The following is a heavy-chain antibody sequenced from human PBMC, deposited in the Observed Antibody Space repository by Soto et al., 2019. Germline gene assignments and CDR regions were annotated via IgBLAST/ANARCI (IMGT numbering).Heavy chain of an antibody. CDR2: IYYSGST. V-gene: IGHV4-59*01. CDR3: ASTKRSYYDFWSGSIDY. Sequence: SETLSLTCTVSGGSISSYYWSWIRQPPGKGLEWIGYIYYSGSTNYNPSLKSRVTISVDTSKNQFSLKLSSVTAADTAVYYCASTKRSYYDFWSGSIDYWGQGTLVTVSS. D-gene: IGHD3-3*01. CDR1: GGSISSYY. J-gene: IGHJ4*02.